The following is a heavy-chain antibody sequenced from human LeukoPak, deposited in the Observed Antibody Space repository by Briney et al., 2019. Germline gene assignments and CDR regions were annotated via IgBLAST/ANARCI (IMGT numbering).Heavy chain of an antibody. CDR1: GGSISSYY. J-gene: IGHJ4*02. CDR2: ITNSGSSI. CDR3: AKDRGSGYSYGSIDY. V-gene: IGHV3-11*04. D-gene: IGHD5-18*01. Sequence: LSLTCTVSGGSISSYYWSWIRQPPGKGLEWVSYITNSGSSIYDADSVKGRFTISRDNSKNTLYLQMNSLRAEDTAVYYCAKDRGSGYSYGSIDYWGQGTLVTVSS.